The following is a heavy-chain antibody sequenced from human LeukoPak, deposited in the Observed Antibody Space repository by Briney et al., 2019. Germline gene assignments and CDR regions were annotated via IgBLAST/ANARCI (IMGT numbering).Heavy chain of an antibody. CDR1: GYTFTGDY. V-gene: IGHV1-2*06. CDR3: ASWGYDILTGYLDY. D-gene: IGHD3-9*01. CDR2: INPNSGGT. Sequence: ASVKVSCKASGYTFTGDYMHWVRQAPGQRLEWMGRINPNSGGTNYTQKFQGRVTMTRDTSISTAYMELSRLRSDDTAVYYCASWGYDILTGYLDYWGQGTLVTVSS. J-gene: IGHJ4*02.